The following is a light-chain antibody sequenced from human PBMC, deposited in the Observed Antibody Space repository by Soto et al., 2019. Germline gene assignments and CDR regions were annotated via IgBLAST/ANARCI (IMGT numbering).Light chain of an antibody. CDR1: SDDIGTYEY. CDR2: GVY. V-gene: IGLV2-14*01. Sequence: QSALTQPASVSGSPGQSITISCTGSSDDIGTYEYISWHQHHPGKAPKLIIFGVYDRPSGVSDRFSGSRSATSASLTITGLQAEDEADYYCQSYDRSLSGSFFGTGTKLTVL. J-gene: IGLJ1*01. CDR3: QSYDRSLSGSF.